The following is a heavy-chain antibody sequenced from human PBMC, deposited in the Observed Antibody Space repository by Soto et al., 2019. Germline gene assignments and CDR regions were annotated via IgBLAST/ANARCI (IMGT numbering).Heavy chain of an antibody. D-gene: IGHD1-7*01. J-gene: IGHJ6*02. Sequence: QVQLVQSGAEVKKPGSSVKVSCKASGGTFSSYAISGVRQAPGQGLEWMGGIIPIFGTANYAQKFQGRVTITADESTSTAYMELSSLRSEDTAVYYCAGPPELTRIYYYSGMDVWGQGTTVTVSS. V-gene: IGHV1-69*12. CDR2: IIPIFGTA. CDR1: GGTFSSYA. CDR3: AGPPELTRIYYYSGMDV.